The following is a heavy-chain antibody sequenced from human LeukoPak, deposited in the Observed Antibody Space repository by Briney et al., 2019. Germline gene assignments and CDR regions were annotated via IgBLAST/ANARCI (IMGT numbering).Heavy chain of an antibody. CDR1: GGSISSYY. Sequence: SETLSRTCSVSGGSISSYYCAWIRQPPGKGLEWIAYVSHSGGATYNPSLKSRVTISLDTSKNQFSLKLRSVTAADTAVYYCATGAPRGMDVWGQGTTVTVSS. J-gene: IGHJ6*02. CDR2: VSHSGGA. V-gene: IGHV4-59*08. CDR3: ATGAPRGMDV. D-gene: IGHD4/OR15-4a*01.